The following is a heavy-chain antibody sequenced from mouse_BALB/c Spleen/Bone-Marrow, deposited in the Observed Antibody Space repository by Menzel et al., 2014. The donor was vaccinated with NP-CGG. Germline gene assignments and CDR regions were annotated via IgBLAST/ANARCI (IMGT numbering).Heavy chain of an antibody. J-gene: IGHJ1*01. Sequence: VQLQQSGAELVKPGASVKLSCKASGYTFTIYWMHWVKQRPGQGLEWIGEIDPSDSDANYNRKFKGKATLTVDKSSTTAYMQLSSLTSEDSAVYYCARRNYYGSHYWYFDVWGAGTTVTVSS. V-gene: IGHV1-69*02. CDR2: IDPSDSDA. CDR3: ARRNYYGSHYWYFDV. D-gene: IGHD1-1*01. CDR1: GYTFTIYW.